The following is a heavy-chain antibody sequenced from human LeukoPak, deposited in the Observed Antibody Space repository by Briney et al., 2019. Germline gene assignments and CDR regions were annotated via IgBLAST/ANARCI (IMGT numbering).Heavy chain of an antibody. CDR1: GFTFSSYA. CDR3: VAAAPAEFDY. D-gene: IGHD6-13*01. CDR2: ISSNGGST. V-gene: IGHV3-64D*06. Sequence: PGGSLRLSCPASGFTFSSYAMHWVRQAPGRGLENVSAISSNGGSTYYADSVKGRFTISRDNSKNTLYLQMSSLRAEDTAVYYCVAAAPAEFDYWGQGTLVTVSS. J-gene: IGHJ4*02.